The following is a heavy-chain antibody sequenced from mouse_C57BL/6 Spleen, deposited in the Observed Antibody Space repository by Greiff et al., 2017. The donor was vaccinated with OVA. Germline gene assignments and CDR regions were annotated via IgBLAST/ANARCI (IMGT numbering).Heavy chain of an antibody. D-gene: IGHD3-2*02. Sequence: VQLQQSGPELVKPGASVKISCKASGYAFSSSWMNWVKQRPGKGLEWIGRIYPGDGDTNYNGKFKGKATLTAAKSSSTAYMQLSSLTSADSAVYFCARWGDSSGWFAYWGQGTLVTVSA. J-gene: IGHJ3*01. CDR2: IYPGDGDT. V-gene: IGHV1-82*01. CDR1: GYAFSSSW. CDR3: ARWGDSSGWFAY.